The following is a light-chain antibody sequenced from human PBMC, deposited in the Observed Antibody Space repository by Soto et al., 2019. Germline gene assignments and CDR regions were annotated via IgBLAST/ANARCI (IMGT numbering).Light chain of an antibody. CDR1: NSDIGDYNY. CDR2: DVS. CDR3: ISYTNINTAYV. Sequence: QSALTQPASVSGSPGQSITISCTGTNSDIGDYNYVSWYQQHPGKAPQLMIYDVSHRPSGVSNRFSASKSGNTASLIISGLQAEDEADYYCISYTNINTAYVFGGGTKLTVL. V-gene: IGLV2-14*01. J-gene: IGLJ2*01.